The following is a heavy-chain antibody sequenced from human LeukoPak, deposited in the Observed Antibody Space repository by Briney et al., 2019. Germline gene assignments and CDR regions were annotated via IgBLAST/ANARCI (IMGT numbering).Heavy chain of an antibody. V-gene: IGHV3-23*01. Sequence: QPGGSLRLSCAASGFTFSSYAMNWVRQAPGKGLEWVSGISNSGGSTYYADSVKGRFTISRDNPKNTLYLQMNSLRAEDTAVYYCAKETSSSFDYWGQGTLVTVSS. CDR1: GFTFSSYA. CDR3: AKETSSSFDY. D-gene: IGHD6-6*01. J-gene: IGHJ4*02. CDR2: ISNSGGST.